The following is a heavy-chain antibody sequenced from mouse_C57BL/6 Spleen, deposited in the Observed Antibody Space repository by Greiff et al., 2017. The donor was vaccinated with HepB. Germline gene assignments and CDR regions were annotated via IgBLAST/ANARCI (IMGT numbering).Heavy chain of an antibody. CDR1: GYTFTSYG. D-gene: IGHD1-1*01. J-gene: IGHJ2*01. V-gene: IGHV1-81*01. CDR2: IYPRSGNT. Sequence: VKLMESGAELARPGASVKLSCKASGYTFTSYGISWVKQRTGQGLEWIGEIYPRSGNTYYNEKFKGKATLTADKSSSTAYMELRSLTSEDSAVYFCARFITTVVAFDYWGQGTTLTVSS. CDR3: ARFITTVVAFDY.